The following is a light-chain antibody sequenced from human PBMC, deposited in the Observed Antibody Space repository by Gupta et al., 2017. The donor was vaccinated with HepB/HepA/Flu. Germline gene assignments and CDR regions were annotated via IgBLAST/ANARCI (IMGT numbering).Light chain of an antibody. CDR2: LGS. CDR1: QSLVYVNGKNY. J-gene: IGKJ1*01. V-gene: IGKV2-28*01. Sequence: DIVMTQSPLSLRVTPGETASISCRSSQSLVYVNGKNYLDWYVQKPGQSPQLLIFLGSNRASGVPERFSGSGSGTDFTLKISRVEAEDVGVYYCRQAVQTPKTFGQGTKVEI. CDR3: RQAVQTPKT.